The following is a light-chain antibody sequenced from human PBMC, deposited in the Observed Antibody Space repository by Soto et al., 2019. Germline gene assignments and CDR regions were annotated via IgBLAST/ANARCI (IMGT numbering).Light chain of an antibody. V-gene: IGKV3-20*01. CDR1: QGVTGNQ. J-gene: IGKJ4*01. Sequence: ETVLTQSPGTLSLSPGERATLSCRASQGVTGNQLAWYRHKPGQVTRRLIYGASSRATGITDRFSGSGSGTDFTLTISRLEPEDFAVYYCHQYGSSPLTVGGGTKVEIK. CDR2: GAS. CDR3: HQYGSSPLT.